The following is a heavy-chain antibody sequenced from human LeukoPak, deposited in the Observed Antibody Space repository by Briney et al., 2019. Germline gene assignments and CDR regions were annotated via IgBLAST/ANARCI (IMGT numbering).Heavy chain of an antibody. V-gene: IGHV4-34*01. J-gene: IGHJ4*02. CDR1: GGSFSGYY. CDR2: INHSGST. CDR3: VTNWNDSYALY. Sequence: SETLSLTCAVYGGSFSGYYWSWIRQPPGKGLEWIGEINHSGSTNYNPSLKSRATISVDTSKNQFSLKLSSVTAADTAVYYCVTNWNDSYALYWGQGTLVTVSS. D-gene: IGHD1-20*01.